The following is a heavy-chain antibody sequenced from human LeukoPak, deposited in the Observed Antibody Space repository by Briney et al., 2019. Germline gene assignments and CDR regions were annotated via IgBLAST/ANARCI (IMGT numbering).Heavy chain of an antibody. CDR1: AFTFTSSA. J-gene: IGHJ4*02. CDR2: MVVGSGTT. D-gene: IGHD1-26*01. Sequence: SMKVSCKAAAFTFTSSAMQWVRQARGQRREWIGSMVVGSGTTNYAEKLQERVTITRDMSTSSSYMELSSLRSEDTAVYYCAAVQVGANRYFDYWGQGTLVTVS. V-gene: IGHV1-58*02. CDR3: AAVQVGANRYFDY.